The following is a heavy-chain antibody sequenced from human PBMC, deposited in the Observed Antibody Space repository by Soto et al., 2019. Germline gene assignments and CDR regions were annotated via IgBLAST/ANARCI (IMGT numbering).Heavy chain of an antibody. Sequence: QVQLQESGPGLVKPSQTLSLTCTVSGGSISSGAYYWSWIRQHPGKGLELIGYIHYRGSTYYNPSLKSRVTILLDTSKNQFSRKLNSVTAADTAVYYCARTYCSGGTCYSLDYWGQGSLVPVSS. CDR1: GGSISSGAYY. CDR3: ARTYCSGGTCYSLDY. D-gene: IGHD2-15*01. CDR2: IHYRGST. J-gene: IGHJ4*02. V-gene: IGHV4-31*03.